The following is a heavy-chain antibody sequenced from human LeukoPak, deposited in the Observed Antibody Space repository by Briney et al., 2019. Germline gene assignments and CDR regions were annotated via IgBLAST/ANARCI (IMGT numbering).Heavy chain of an antibody. CDR1: GGPISSYY. J-gene: IGHJ5*02. Sequence: SETLSLTCTVSGGPISSYYWSWIRQPPGKGLEWIGYIYYRGSTNYNPSLKSRVTISVDTSKNQFSLKLSSVTAADTAVYYCARNIVATSGWFDPWGQGTLVTVSS. V-gene: IGHV4-59*01. CDR3: ARNIVATSGWFDP. CDR2: IYYRGST. D-gene: IGHD5-12*01.